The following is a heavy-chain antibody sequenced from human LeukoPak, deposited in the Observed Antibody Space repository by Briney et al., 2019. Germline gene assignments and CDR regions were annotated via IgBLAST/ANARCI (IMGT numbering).Heavy chain of an antibody. CDR3: ARRGGAGTAVAGTRYYYGMDV. CDR1: GFTVSSNY. J-gene: IGHJ6*02. CDR2: IYSGGST. Sequence: GGSLRLSCAASGFTVSSNYMSWVRQAPGKGLEWVSVIYSGGSTYYADSVKGRFTISRHNSKNTLYLQMNSLRAEDTAVYYCARRGGAGTAVAGTRYYYGMDVWGQGTTVTVSS. D-gene: IGHD6-19*01. V-gene: IGHV3-53*04.